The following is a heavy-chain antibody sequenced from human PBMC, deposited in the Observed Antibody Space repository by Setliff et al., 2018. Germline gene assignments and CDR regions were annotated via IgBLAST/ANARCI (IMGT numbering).Heavy chain of an antibody. D-gene: IGHD6-6*01. CDR3: ARGRNVAARLLDS. J-gene: IGHJ4*02. CDR1: GGSINSGSYY. CDR2: IYTSWST. Sequence: PSETLSLTCTVSGGSINSGSYYWSFIRQPAGKGLEWIGQIYTSWSTNYNPSLKSRVTMSVDTSKNQFSLKVTSVTAADTAVYFCARGRNVAARLLDSWGQGTLVTVSS. V-gene: IGHV4-61*09.